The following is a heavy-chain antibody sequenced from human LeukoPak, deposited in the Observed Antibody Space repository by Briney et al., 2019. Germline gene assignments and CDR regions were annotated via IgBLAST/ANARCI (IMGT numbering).Heavy chain of an antibody. CDR1: GYTFTGYY. V-gene: IGHV1-2*02. CDR2: INPNSGGT. J-gene: IGHJ3*02. D-gene: IGHD3-22*01. Sequence: ASVKVSCKASGYTFTGYYMHWVRQAPGQGLEWMGWINPNSGGTNYAQKFQGRVTMTRDTSTSTVYMELSSLRSEDTAVYYCARVKPNYYDSSAYGTFDIWGQGTMVTVSS. CDR3: ARVKPNYYDSSAYGTFDI.